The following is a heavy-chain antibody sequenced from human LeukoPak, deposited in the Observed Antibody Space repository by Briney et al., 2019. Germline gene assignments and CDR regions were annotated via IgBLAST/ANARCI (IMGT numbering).Heavy chain of an antibody. D-gene: IGHD1-26*01. V-gene: IGHV3-33*01. CDR2: IWYDGSNK. CDR1: GFTFSSYG. J-gene: IGHJ6*02. CDR3: ARGRVGATTHYYYGMDV. Sequence: PGGSLRLSCAASGFTFSSYGMHWVRQAPGKGLEWVAVIWYDGSNKYCADSVKGRFTISRDNSKNTLYLQMNSLRAEDTAVYYCARGRVGATTHYYYGMDVWGQGTTVTVSS.